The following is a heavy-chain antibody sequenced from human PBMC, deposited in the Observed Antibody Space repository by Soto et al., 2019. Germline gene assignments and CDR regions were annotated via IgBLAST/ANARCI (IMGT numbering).Heavy chain of an antibody. Sequence: PGGSLRLSCAASGFTFSDYAMHWVRQAPGKGPEWVAVIAYDGSRASYAESVTGRFTISRDNAKNSLYLQMNSLRAEDTALYYCARDAKIGYCSGGSCYLVDYWGQGTLVTVSS. CDR3: ARDAKIGYCSGGSCYLVDY. CDR1: GFTFSDYA. D-gene: IGHD2-15*01. CDR2: IAYDGSRA. J-gene: IGHJ4*02. V-gene: IGHV3-30*04.